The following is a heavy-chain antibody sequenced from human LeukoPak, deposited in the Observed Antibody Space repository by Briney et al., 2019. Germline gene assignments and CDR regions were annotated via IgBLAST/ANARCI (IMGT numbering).Heavy chain of an antibody. V-gene: IGHV4-31*03. J-gene: IGHJ3*02. CDR2: IYHSGST. Sequence: PSETLSLTCTVSGGSISSGTYYWTWIRQHPGKGLEWIGYIYHSGSTYYNPSLKSRITISVDTSKNQFSLKLSSVTAADTAVYYCARGQVVPAATIWGQGTMVTVSS. D-gene: IGHD2-2*01. CDR3: ARGQVVPAATI. CDR1: GGSISSGTYY.